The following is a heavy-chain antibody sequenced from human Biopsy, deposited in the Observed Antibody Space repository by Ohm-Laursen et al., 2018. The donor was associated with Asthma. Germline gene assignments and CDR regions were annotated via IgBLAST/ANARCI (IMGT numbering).Heavy chain of an antibody. J-gene: IGHJ4*02. D-gene: IGHD6-19*01. CDR1: GFTVSRDY. V-gene: IGHV3-53*01. Sequence: SLRLSCAASGFTVSRDYMFWVRQAPGKGLEWVSVIYSSGTSHTAGSVRGRFTISRDYSKNTLYLQMHSLRAEDTAVYYCARGDSSGWSQYYFDYWGQGTLVTVSS. CDR3: ARGDSSGWSQYYFDY. CDR2: IYSSGTS.